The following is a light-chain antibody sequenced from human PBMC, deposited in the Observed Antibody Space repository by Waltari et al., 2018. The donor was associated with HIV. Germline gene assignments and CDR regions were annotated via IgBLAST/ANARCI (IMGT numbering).Light chain of an antibody. V-gene: IGKV3D-20*02. CDR2: NTS. Sequence: IVLTQSPAILSFSPGALATLSCRADRVVSLNYLAWYQQRPGQAPRLLVYNTSSRAVGVPDRFSATGSGTDFTLTVSRLEPEDFAVYYCQECVSSLWTFGQGTRVEVK. CDR3: QECVSSLWT. CDR1: RVVSLNY. J-gene: IGKJ1*01.